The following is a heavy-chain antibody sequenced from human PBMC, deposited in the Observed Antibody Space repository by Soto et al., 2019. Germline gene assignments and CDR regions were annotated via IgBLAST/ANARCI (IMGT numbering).Heavy chain of an antibody. D-gene: IGHD1-20*01. J-gene: IGHJ4*02. V-gene: IGHV3-49*03. CDR3: TRKSGLTGYYYFDY. CDR2: IRSKAYGGTT. Sequence: HPGGSLRLSCTASGFTFGDYAMSWFRQAPGKGLEWVGFIRSKAYGGTTEYAASVKGRFTISRDDSKSIAYLQMNSLKTEDTAVYYCTRKSGLTGYYYFDYWGQGTLVTVSS. CDR1: GFTFGDYA.